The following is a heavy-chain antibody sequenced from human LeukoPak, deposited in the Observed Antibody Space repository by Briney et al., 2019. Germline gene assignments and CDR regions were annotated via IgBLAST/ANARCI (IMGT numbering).Heavy chain of an antibody. J-gene: IGHJ4*02. V-gene: IGHV3-23*01. D-gene: IGHD3-3*01. Sequence: GGSPRLSCAASGFTFSGYAMSWVRQAPGKGLEWVSAISGSGGSTYYADSVKGRFTISRDNSKNTLYLQMNSLRAEDTAVYYCAKVLTKSGFDYWGQGTLVTVSS. CDR3: AKVLTKSGFDY. CDR1: GFTFSGYA. CDR2: ISGSGGST.